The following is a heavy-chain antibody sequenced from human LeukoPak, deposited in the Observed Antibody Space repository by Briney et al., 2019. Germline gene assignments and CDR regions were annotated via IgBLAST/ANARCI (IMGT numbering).Heavy chain of an antibody. CDR3: ARDPALGYTSGWYNWFDP. CDR1: GGTFSSYA. CDR2: ISAYNGNT. Sequence: ASVKVSCKASGGTFSSYAISWVRQAPGQGLEWMGWISAYNGNTNYAQKLQGRVTMTTDTSTSTAYTELRSLRSDDTAVYYCARDPALGYTSGWYNWFDPWGQGTLVTVSS. V-gene: IGHV1-18*01. D-gene: IGHD6-19*01. J-gene: IGHJ5*02.